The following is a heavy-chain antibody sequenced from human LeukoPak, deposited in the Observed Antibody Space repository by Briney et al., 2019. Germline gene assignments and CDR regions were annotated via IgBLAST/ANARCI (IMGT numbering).Heavy chain of an antibody. Sequence: GGSLRLSCAASGFTFSSYGMSWVRQAPGKGLEWVSAISGSGGSTYYADSVKGRFTISRDNSKNTLYLQVNGLSAEDTAVYYFAKYSGYEYYYHYYMDVWGKGTTVTISS. CDR3: AKYSGYEYYYHYYMDV. CDR2: ISGSGGST. J-gene: IGHJ6*03. CDR1: GFTFSSYG. V-gene: IGHV3-23*01. D-gene: IGHD5-12*01.